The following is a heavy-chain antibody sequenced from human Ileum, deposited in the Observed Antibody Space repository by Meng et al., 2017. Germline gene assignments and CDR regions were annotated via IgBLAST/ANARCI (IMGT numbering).Heavy chain of an antibody. CDR2: IYYSGST. J-gene: IGHJ4*02. Sequence: QRHASGPGPVGPSQTLSLPCTVSCCTVCRGCSYWSWIRQPPANGLELIGFIYYSGSTDYNPSLKSRVTISVDTSKNQFSLMLSSVTAADTAVYYCARFDFWSGSYCLDYWGQGALVTVSS. CDR3: ARFDFWSGSYCLDY. CDR1: CCTVCRGCSY. V-gene: IGHV4-61*01. D-gene: IGHD3-3*01.